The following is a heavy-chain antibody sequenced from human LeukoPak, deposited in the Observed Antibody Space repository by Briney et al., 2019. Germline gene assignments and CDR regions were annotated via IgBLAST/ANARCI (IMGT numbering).Heavy chain of an antibody. Sequence: SETLSLTCAVYGGSFSGYYWSWIRQPPGKGREWIGEINHSGSTNYNPSLKSRVTISVDTSKNQFSLKLSSVTAADTAVYYCARLPVFYYYYMDVWGKGTTVTISS. V-gene: IGHV4-34*01. J-gene: IGHJ6*03. CDR3: ARLPVFYYYYMDV. CDR2: INHSGST. CDR1: GGSFSGYY.